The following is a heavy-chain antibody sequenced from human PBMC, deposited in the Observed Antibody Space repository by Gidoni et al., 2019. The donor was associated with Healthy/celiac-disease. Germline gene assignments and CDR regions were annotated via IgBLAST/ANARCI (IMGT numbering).Heavy chain of an antibody. D-gene: IGHD3-10*01. J-gene: IGHJ6*02. CDR1: GGSISSYY. Sequence: QVQLQESGPGLVKPSETLSLTCTVSGGSISSYYWSWIRQPPGKGLEWIGYIYYSGSTNYNPSLKSRVTISVDTSKNQFSLKLSSVTAADTAVYYCARDKLPYGGMDVWGQGTTVTVSS. CDR3: ARDKLPYGGMDV. V-gene: IGHV4-59*01. CDR2: IYYSGST.